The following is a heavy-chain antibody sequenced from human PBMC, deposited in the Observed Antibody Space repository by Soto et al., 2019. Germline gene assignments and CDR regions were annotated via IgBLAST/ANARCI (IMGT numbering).Heavy chain of an antibody. CDR3: VWPPVDTVRPVDY. CDR1: GVTFSSYA. CDR2: ISGSGGST. V-gene: IGHV3-23*01. Sequence: GGSLRLSCAASGVTFSSYAMSWVRQAPGKGLEWVSAISGSGGSTYYADSVRGRFTSSRDNSKNTLYLQMNSLRAEATAVYYCVWPPVDTVRPVDYWGQGTLVPVSS. J-gene: IGHJ4*02. D-gene: IGHD3-10*01.